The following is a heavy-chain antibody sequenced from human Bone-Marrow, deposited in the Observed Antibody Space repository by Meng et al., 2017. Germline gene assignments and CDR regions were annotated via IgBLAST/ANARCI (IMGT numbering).Heavy chain of an antibody. CDR3: ARFTMVRRVIINGSYYYGMDV. V-gene: IGHV3-21*01. J-gene: IGHJ6*02. CDR2: IRSSSSYI. CDR1: GFTSSSYS. Sequence: GRFLRPSGAASGFTSSSYSMNWVRQAPGKGLEWVSSIRSSSSYIYYAESVKGRFTISRDNARNSLYLKMNSVRAKDTAVYYGARFTMVRRVIINGSYYYGMDVWGQGTMVTVSS. D-gene: IGHD3-10*01.